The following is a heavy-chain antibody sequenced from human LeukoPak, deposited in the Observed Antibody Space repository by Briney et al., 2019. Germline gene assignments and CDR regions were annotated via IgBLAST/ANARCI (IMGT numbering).Heavy chain of an antibody. CDR3: ARGPCSSRYDY. D-gene: IGHD2-2*01. J-gene: IGHJ4*02. Sequence: SETLSLTCTVSGGSISSSYWSWIRQPPGKGLEWIGYIYYSGSTNYNPSLKSRVTMSVDTSKNQFSLNLSSVTAADTAVYYCARGPCSSRYDYWGQGTVVTASS. CDR1: GGSISSSY. V-gene: IGHV4-59*01. CDR2: IYYSGST.